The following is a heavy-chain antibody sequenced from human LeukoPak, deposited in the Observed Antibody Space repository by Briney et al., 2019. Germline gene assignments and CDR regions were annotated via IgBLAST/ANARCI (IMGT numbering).Heavy chain of an antibody. CDR2: IYTSGST. J-gene: IGHJ5*02. CDR3: ASGYSSGGFDP. D-gene: IGHD6-19*01. V-gene: IGHV4-4*08. Sequence: SETLSLTCTVSGGSISSYYWSWIRQPPGKGLEWIGRIYTSGSTNYNPSLKSRVTISVDTSKNQFSLKLSSVTAADTAVYYCASGYSSGGFDPWGQGTLVTVSS. CDR1: GGSISSYY.